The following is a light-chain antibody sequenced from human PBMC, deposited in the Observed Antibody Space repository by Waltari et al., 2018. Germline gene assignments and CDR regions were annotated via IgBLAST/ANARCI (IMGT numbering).Light chain of an antibody. CDR1: ALPKHY. CDR3: QSVDSTGSYVV. J-gene: IGLJ2*01. CDR2: KDT. Sequence: YELTQTPSVSVSPGQTAKITCSGEALPKHYVYWYQKKPGQAPVLVILKDTERPAEVPERVSGSTSGTRVTLTISGAQAEDEADYYGQSVDSTGSYVVFGGGTKLTVL. V-gene: IGLV3-25*03.